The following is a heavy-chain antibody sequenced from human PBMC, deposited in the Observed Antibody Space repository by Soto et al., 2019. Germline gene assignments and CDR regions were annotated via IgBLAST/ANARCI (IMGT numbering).Heavy chain of an antibody. CDR3: ARHHMAATDMYFDY. CDR2: IYDNDST. J-gene: IGHJ4*02. CDR1: GGPISSGGYY. Sequence: QVQLQESGPGLVKPSQTLSLTCTVSGGPISSGGYYWSWIRQHPGKGLEWIGYIYDNDSTYYNPSLKSRVTMSVDMSRNQFSLKLSSVTAADTAVYYCARHHMAATDMYFDYWGQGTLVTVSS. V-gene: IGHV4-31*03. D-gene: IGHD6-19*01.